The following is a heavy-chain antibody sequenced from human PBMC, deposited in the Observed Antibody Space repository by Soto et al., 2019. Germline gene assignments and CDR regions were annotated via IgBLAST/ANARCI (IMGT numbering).Heavy chain of an antibody. CDR1: GFTFGDYA. CDR2: IRSKAYGGTT. J-gene: IGHJ3*02. CDR3: TRDNGYDYGDYDVGWPHDAFDI. D-gene: IGHD4-17*01. Sequence: GESLKISCTASGFTFGDYAMSWFRQAPGKGLEWVGFIRSKAYGGTTEYAASVKGRFTISRDDSKSIAYLQMNSLKTEDTAVYYCTRDNGYDYGDYDVGWPHDAFDIWGQGTMVTVSS. V-gene: IGHV3-49*03.